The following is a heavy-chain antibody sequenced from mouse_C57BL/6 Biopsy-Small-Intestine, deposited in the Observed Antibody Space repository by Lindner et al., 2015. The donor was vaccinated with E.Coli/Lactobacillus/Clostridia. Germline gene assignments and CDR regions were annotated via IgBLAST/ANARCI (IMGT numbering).Heavy chain of an antibody. CDR2: INPYSDNT. CDR1: GYSFTGYN. Sequence: VQLQESGAELVKPGASVKISCKASGYSFTGYNMNWVKQSHGKSLEWIGNINPYSDNTSYSQKFKGKATLTVDKSSSTAYTQLNSLTSADSAVYYCARAGRGFAYWGQGTLVTVSA. CDR3: ARAGRGFAY. J-gene: IGHJ3*01. V-gene: IGHV1-39*01.